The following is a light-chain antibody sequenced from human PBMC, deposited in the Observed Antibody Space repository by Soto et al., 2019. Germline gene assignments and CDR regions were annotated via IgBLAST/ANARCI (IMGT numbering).Light chain of an antibody. CDR3: SSYTSSSVV. V-gene: IGLV2-14*01. Sequence: QSALTQPASVSGSPGQSITISCTGTSSDVGGYNYVSWYQQHPGKAPKLMIYDVRNRLSGVSNRFSGSQSGNPASLTISGLQSQDEPDYFCSSYTSSSVVCGGGPKLTVL. CDR2: DVR. CDR1: SSDVGGYNY. J-gene: IGLJ2*01.